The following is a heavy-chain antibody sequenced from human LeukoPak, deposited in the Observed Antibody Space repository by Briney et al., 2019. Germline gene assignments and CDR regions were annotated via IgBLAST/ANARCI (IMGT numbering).Heavy chain of an antibody. V-gene: IGHV1-2*06. J-gene: IGHJ4*02. Sequence: ASVKVSCKASGYTFTGYYMHWVRQAPGQGLEWMGRINPNSGGTNYAKKFQGRVTMTRDTSISTAYMELSRLRSDDTAVYYCAREGIAAAGQYIIDYWGQGTLVTVSS. CDR3: AREGIAAAGQYIIDY. CDR1: GYTFTGYY. D-gene: IGHD6-13*01. CDR2: INPNSGGT.